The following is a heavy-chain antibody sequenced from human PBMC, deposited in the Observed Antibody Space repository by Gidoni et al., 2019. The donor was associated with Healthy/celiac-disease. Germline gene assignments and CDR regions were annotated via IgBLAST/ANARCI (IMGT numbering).Heavy chain of an antibody. CDR3: ARVGDTAPHIDY. V-gene: IGHV1-69*01. D-gene: IGHD5-18*01. CDR2: IIPIFGPA. Sequence: QVQLVQSGAEVKKPGSSGTVSCKASGGTFSSYAISWVRQAPGQGLEWMGGIIPIFGPANYAQKFQGRVTITADESTSTAYMELSSLRSEDTAVYYCARVGDTAPHIDYWGQGTLVTVSS. CDR1: GGTFSSYA. J-gene: IGHJ4*02.